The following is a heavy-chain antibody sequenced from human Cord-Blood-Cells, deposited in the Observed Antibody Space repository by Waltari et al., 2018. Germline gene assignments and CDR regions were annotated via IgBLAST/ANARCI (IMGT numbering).Heavy chain of an antibody. Sequence: QLQLQESGPGLVKPSETLSLPCTVPGGSISSSSYYWGWIRQPPGKGLEWIGRIYYSESTYDNPSLNSRVTISVDTSKNQFSLKLSSVTAADTAVYYCARRRNWNYFDYWGQGTLVTVSS. D-gene: IGHD1-1*01. CDR2: IYYSEST. CDR3: ARRRNWNYFDY. CDR1: GGSISSSSYY. J-gene: IGHJ4*02. V-gene: IGHV4-39*01.